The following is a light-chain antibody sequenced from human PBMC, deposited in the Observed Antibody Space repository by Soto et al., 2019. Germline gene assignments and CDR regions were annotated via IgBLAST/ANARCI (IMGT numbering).Light chain of an antibody. CDR1: TSDVGDYTY. V-gene: IGLV2-14*01. CDR2: EVS. Sequence: QSALTQPASVSGSPGQSIAISGTGTTSDVGDYTYVSWYQQHPGKAPKLMIYEVSNRPSGVSNRFSGSKSGNTASLTISGLQAEDEGDYYCSSYTSSNTFVFGTGTKLTVL. J-gene: IGLJ1*01. CDR3: SSYTSSNTFV.